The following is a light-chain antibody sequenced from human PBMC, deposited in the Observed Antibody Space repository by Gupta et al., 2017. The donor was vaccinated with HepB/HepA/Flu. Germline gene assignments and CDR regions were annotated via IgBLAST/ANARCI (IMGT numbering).Light chain of an antibody. CDR1: SSNIGAGYD. J-gene: IGLJ2*01. V-gene: IGLV1-40*01. CDR3: QSQDNRLSSVV. CDR2: GNN. Sequence: SVLPQPPSVSVAPGQRVTISCLGSSSNIGAGYDVQWYQQLPGTAPKLLINGNNKRPSGVPDRFSASKSGTSASLAITGLQAEDEADYYCQSQDNRLSSVVFGGGTKLTVL.